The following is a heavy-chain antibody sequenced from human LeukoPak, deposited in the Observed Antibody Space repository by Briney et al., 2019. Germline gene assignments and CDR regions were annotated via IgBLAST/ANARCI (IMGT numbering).Heavy chain of an antibody. CDR2: IYYSGST. J-gene: IGHJ4*02. CDR1: GGSISSYY. D-gene: IGHD7-27*01. Sequence: SETLSLTCTVSGGSISSYYWSWIRQPPGKGLEWIGYIYYSGSTNYNPSLKSRVTISVDTSKNQSSLKLSSVTAADTAVYYCARNHPTGDFFDYWGQGTLVTVSS. V-gene: IGHV4-59*08. CDR3: ARNHPTGDFFDY.